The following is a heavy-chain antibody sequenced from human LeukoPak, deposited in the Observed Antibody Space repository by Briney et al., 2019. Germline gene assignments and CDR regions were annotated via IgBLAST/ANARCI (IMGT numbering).Heavy chain of an antibody. CDR2: IYHSGST. V-gene: IGHV4-38-2*02. Sequence: PSETLSLTCTVSGYSISSGYYWGWIRQPPGKGLEWIGSIYHSGSTYYNPSLKSRVTISVDTSKNQFSLKLSSVTAADTAVYYCARDRGAGQGTSQDYWGQGTLVTVSS. CDR3: ARDRGAGQGTSQDY. J-gene: IGHJ4*02. CDR1: GYSISSGYY. D-gene: IGHD1/OR15-1a*01.